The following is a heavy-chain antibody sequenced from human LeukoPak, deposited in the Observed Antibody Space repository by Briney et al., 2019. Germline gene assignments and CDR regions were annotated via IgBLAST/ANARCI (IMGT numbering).Heavy chain of an antibody. J-gene: IGHJ3*02. Sequence: PGGSLRLSCAASGFTFSSYAMHWVRQAPGKGLEWVAVISYGGSNKYYADSVKGRFTISRDNSKNTLYLQMNSLRAEDTAVYYCAKGPIRDAFDIWGQGTMVTVSS. CDR3: AKGPIRDAFDI. CDR1: GFTFSSYA. V-gene: IGHV3-30-3*01. CDR2: ISYGGSNK.